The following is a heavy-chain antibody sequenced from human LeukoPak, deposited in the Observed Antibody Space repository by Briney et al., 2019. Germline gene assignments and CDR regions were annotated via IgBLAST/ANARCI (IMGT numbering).Heavy chain of an antibody. D-gene: IGHD3-3*01. V-gene: IGHV3-21*01. CDR3: AGDLENFDF. J-gene: IGHJ4*02. CDR1: GFTFSSYW. CDR2: ISSSSSYI. Sequence: TGGSLRLSCAASGFTFSSYWMSWVRQAPGKGLEWVSSISSSSSYIYYADSVKGRFTISRDNAKNSLYLQMNSLRAEDTAVYYCAGDLENFDFWGQGTLVTVSS.